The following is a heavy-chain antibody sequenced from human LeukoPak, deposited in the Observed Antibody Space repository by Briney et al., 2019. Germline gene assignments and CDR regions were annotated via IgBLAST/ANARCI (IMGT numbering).Heavy chain of an antibody. CDR1: GYSISSGYY. D-gene: IGHD3-9*01. Sequence: PSETLSLTCAVSGYSISSGYYWGWIRQPPGKGLEWIGSIYHSGSTYYNPSVKSRVTISVDTSKNQFSLKLSSVTAADTAVYYCASAYYDILTGYFDYWGQGTLVTVSS. CDR2: IYHSGST. J-gene: IGHJ4*02. V-gene: IGHV4-38-2*01. CDR3: ASAYYDILTGYFDY.